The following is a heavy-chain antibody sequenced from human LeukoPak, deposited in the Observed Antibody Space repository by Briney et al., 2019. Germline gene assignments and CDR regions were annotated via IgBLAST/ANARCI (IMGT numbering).Heavy chain of an antibody. Sequence: GGSLRLSCAASGFTFSSYSMNWVRQAPGKGLEWVSSISSSSSYIYYADSVKGRFTISRDNAKNSLYLQMNSLRAEDTAVYYCARERVVPAATLHWFDPWGQGTLVTVSS. CDR3: ARERVVPAATLHWFDP. V-gene: IGHV3-21*01. CDR1: GFTFSSYS. CDR2: ISSSSSYI. D-gene: IGHD2-2*01. J-gene: IGHJ5*02.